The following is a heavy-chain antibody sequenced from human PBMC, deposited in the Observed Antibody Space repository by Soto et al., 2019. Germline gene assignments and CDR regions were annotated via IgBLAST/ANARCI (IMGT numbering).Heavy chain of an antibody. CDR1: GYTFTNYY. CDR2: MNPRSGGS. Sequence: ASVKVSCKASGYTFTNYYMHWLRQAPGQGLEWMGWMNPRSGGSKYAQAFQDRVTMTRDASISTAYMEMTSLRHGDTAVYFCATDGQYCTNGVCPFDYWGQGTLVTVSS. V-gene: IGHV1-2*02. D-gene: IGHD2-8*01. CDR3: ATDGQYCTNGVCPFDY. J-gene: IGHJ4*02.